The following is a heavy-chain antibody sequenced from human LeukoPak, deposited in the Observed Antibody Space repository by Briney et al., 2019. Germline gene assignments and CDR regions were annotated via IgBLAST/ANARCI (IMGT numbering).Heavy chain of an antibody. CDR3: ARVSKVVTSIAFDY. CDR1: GYTFTSYG. Sequence: GASVKVSCKASGYTFTSYGISWVRQAPGQGLEWMGWISAYNGNTNYAQKLQGRVTMTTDTSTSTAYMELRSLRSDDTAVYYCARVSKVVTSIAFDYWGQGTLVTVSS. V-gene: IGHV1-18*01. CDR2: ISAYNGNT. J-gene: IGHJ4*02. D-gene: IGHD2-21*02.